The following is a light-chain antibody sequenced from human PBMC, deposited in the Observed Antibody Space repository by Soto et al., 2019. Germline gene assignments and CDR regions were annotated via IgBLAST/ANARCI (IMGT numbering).Light chain of an antibody. J-gene: IGKJ3*01. V-gene: IGKV3-11*01. CDR3: QQRSNWPLVT. CDR2: DAS. Sequence: EIVLTQSPATLSLSPGERATLSCRASQSVSSYLAWYQQKPGQAPRLLIYDASNRATGIPARFSGSGSETDFTLTISSLEPEDFGVYYCQQRSNWPLVTFGPGTKVDMK. CDR1: QSVSSY.